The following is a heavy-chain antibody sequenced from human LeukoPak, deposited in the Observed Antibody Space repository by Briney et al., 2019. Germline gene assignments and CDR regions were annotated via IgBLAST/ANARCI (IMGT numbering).Heavy chain of an antibody. J-gene: IGHJ4*02. D-gene: IGHD3-22*01. CDR2: INHSGST. CDR1: GGSFSGYY. CDR3: AHLPLAYYCDSSRDY. Sequence: SETLSLTCAVYGGSFSGYYWSWIRQPPGKGLEWIGEINHSGSTNYNPSLKSRVTISVDTSKNQFSLKLSSVTAADTAVYYCAHLPLAYYCDSSRDYWGQGTLVTVSS. V-gene: IGHV4-34*01.